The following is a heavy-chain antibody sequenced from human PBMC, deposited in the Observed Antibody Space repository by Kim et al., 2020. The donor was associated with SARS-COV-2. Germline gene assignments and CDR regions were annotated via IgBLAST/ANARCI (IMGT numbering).Heavy chain of an antibody. CDR3: SRGPGETYYYDSSGFWYFVL. V-gene: IGHV3-13*01. J-gene: IGHJ2*01. CDR2: IGTAGDT. Sequence: GGSLRLSCVASGFTFSSYDMHWVRQATGKGLEWVASIGTAGDTYYPGSVKGRFTISRENAKNSLYLQMNSLRAGDTAVYYCSRGPGETYYYDSSGFWYFVLWGRGTLVTVSS. CDR1: GFTFSSYD. D-gene: IGHD3-22*01.